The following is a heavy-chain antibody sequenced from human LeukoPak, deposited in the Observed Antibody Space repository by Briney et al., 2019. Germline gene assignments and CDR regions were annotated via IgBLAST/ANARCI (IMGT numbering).Heavy chain of an antibody. J-gene: IGHJ5*02. CDR2: IYTSGST. CDR1: GGSISSGSYY. D-gene: IGHD2-15*01. Sequence: SETLSLTCTASGGSISSGSYYWSWIRQPAGKGLEWIGRIYTSGSTNYNPSLKSRVTISVDTSKNQFSLKLSSVTAADTAVYYCARTGGGYCSGGSCYGWFDPWGQGTLVTVSS. CDR3: ARTGGGYCSGGSCYGWFDP. V-gene: IGHV4-61*02.